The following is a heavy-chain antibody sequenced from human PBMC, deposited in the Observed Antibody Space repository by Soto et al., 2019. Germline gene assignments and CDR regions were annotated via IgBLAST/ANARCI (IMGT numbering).Heavy chain of an antibody. Sequence: EVQLVESGGGLVQPGGSLRLSCAASGFTFSSYWMHWVRQAPGKGLVWVSRINSDGSSTSYAASVKGRFTISRDNAKNTLYLQMNSLRAEDTAVYYCARGYCSGGSCSGYYMDVWGKGTTVTVSS. CDR2: INSDGSST. D-gene: IGHD2-15*01. V-gene: IGHV3-74*01. CDR3: ARGYCSGGSCSGYYMDV. J-gene: IGHJ6*03. CDR1: GFTFSSYW.